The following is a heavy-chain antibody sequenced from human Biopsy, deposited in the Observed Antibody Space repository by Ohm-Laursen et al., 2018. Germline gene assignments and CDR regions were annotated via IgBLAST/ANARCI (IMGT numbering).Heavy chain of an antibody. V-gene: IGHV4-4*07. CDR1: GGSISNYY. CDR2: IYSSGGT. CDR3: AREPRIAAVAYFDP. D-gene: IGHD6-13*01. J-gene: IGHJ5*02. Sequence: SDTPSLTCTVSGGSISNYYWSWIRQPAGKGLEWIGRIYSSGGTNYNPSLKSRVTMSVDTSKNQFSLILSSMTAADTAVYYCAREPRIAAVAYFDPWGQGTLVTVSS.